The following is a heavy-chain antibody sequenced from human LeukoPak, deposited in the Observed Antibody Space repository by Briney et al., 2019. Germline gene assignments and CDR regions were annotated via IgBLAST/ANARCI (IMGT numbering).Heavy chain of an antibody. Sequence: GGSLRLSRTVSGFTFAENDMSSVRQAPGKGLEWVGIIRSKLYGETTEYAASVKGRFTISRDDDKSIAFLQLNSLKIEDTAVYFCTRAENDYNNYQYPFWGQGTLVTVAS. CDR3: TRAENDYNNYQYPF. CDR1: GFTFAEND. CDR2: IRSKLYGETT. D-gene: IGHD4-11*01. J-gene: IGHJ4*02. V-gene: IGHV3-49*04.